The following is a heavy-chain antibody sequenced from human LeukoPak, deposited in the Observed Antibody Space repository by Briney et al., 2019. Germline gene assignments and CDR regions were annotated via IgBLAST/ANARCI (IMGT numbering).Heavy chain of an antibody. V-gene: IGHV3-7*03. CDR1: GFTFTNYW. CDR2: IKQDRSEK. CDR3: AKDRRRGYSYGYSFDY. J-gene: IGHJ4*02. D-gene: IGHD5-18*01. Sequence: GGSLRLSCAASGFTFTNYWMSWVRQAPGKGLELVANIKQDRSEKYYVDSVKGRFTISRHNAKNSLYLQMNSLRAEDTAVYYCAKDRRRGYSYGYSFDYWGQGTLVTVSS.